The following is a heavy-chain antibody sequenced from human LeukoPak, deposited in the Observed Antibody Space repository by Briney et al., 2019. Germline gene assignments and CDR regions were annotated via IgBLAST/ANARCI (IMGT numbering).Heavy chain of an antibody. CDR2: IYTSGST. J-gene: IGHJ4*02. CDR3: ARLKTWGGTQPYDY. Sequence: PSQTLSLTCTVSGGSISSGSYYWSGIRQPAGKGLEWIGRIYTSGSTNYNPSLKSRVTISVDTSKNQFSLKLSSVTAADTAVYYCARLKTWGGTQPYDYWGQGTLVTVSS. CDR1: GGSISSGSYY. D-gene: IGHD2-21*01. V-gene: IGHV4-61*02.